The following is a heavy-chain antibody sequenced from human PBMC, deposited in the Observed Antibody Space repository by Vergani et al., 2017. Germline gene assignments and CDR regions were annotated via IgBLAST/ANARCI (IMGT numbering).Heavy chain of an antibody. CDR2: IKQDGSEK. D-gene: IGHD6-13*01. V-gene: IGHV3-7*03. CDR3: ASLGYSSSLYNWFDP. J-gene: IGHJ5*02. Sequence: EVQLVESGGGLVQPGGSLRLSCAASGFTFSSYWMSWVRQAPGKGLEWVANIKQDGSEKYYVDSVKGRFTISRDNAKNSLYLQMNSLRAEDTAVYYCASLGYSSSLYNWFDPWGQGTLVTVSS. CDR1: GFTFSSYW.